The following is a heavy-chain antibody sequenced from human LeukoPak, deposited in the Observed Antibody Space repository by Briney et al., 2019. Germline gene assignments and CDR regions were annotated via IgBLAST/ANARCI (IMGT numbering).Heavy chain of an antibody. J-gene: IGHJ4*02. V-gene: IGHV3-30-3*01. CDR2: ISYDGSTE. CDR1: GFTFSSYT. Sequence: PGRSLRLSCAASGFTFSSYTMHWVRQAPGKGLEWVAVISYDGSTEYYADSVKGRFTISRDSSKNTLYVQMNSLRAEDTAVYYCARGPPYYDFWSGYYDYWGQGTLVTVSS. CDR3: ARGPPYYDFWSGYYDY. D-gene: IGHD3-3*01.